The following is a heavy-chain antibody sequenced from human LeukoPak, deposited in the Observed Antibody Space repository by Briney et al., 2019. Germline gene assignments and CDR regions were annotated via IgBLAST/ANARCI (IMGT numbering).Heavy chain of an antibody. Sequence: ASVKVSCKVSGYTLTELSMHWVRQAPGKGLEWMGGFDPEDGEAIYAQKFQGRVTMTEDTSTDTAYMELSSLRSEDTAVYYCAKSRFLEWLGAFDIWGQGTMVTVSS. D-gene: IGHD3-3*01. V-gene: IGHV1-24*01. CDR3: AKSRFLEWLGAFDI. CDR1: GYTLTELS. CDR2: FDPEDGEA. J-gene: IGHJ3*02.